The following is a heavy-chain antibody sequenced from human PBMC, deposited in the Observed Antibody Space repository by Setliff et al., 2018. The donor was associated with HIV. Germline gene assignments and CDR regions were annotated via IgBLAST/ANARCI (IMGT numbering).Heavy chain of an antibody. CDR2: INHSGST. D-gene: IGHD3-3*01. CDR3: ARGRDYTGSWFRPFYLDF. Sequence: PSETLSLTCAVYGGSFSAYHWSWIRQTPGKGLEWLGEINHSGSTAYNLALESRVSTSIDTSKNQFSLKLTSVTAADTAIYYCARGRDYTGSWFRPFYLDFWGHGNLVTVS. CDR1: GGSFSAYH. J-gene: IGHJ4*01. V-gene: IGHV4-34*01.